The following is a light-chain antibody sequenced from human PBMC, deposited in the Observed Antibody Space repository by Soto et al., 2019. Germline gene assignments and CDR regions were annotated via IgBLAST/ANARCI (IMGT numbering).Light chain of an antibody. J-gene: IGLJ3*02. V-gene: IGLV2-23*01. CDR2: EGS. CDR1: SSDIGAYNF. Sequence: QSVLTQPASVSGSPGQSITISCTGTSSDIGAYNFLSWYQQHPGKAPKLMISEGSERSSGVSNRFSGSKSGNTASLTISGLQAEDEADYYCCSYAGSSTWVFGGGTKVPS. CDR3: CSYAGSSTWV.